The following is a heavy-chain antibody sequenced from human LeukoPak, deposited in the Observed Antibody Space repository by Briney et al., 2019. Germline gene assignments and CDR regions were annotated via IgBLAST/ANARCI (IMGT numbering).Heavy chain of an antibody. CDR2: IYPSGST. Sequence: SETLSLTCAVSGYSISSGYYWSWMRQPAGKALEWIGRIYPSGSTNYNPSLKSRVTMSVDTSQNQFSLKMTSVTAADTAVYYCARGASTTWPGNFDYWGQGTLVTVSS. CDR3: ARGASTTWPGNFDY. D-gene: IGHD1-14*01. J-gene: IGHJ4*02. CDR1: GYSISSGYY. V-gene: IGHV4-4*07.